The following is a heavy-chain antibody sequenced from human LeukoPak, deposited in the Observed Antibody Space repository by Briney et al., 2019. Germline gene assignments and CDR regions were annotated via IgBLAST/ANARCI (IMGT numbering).Heavy chain of an antibody. CDR2: IYCSGST. J-gene: IGHJ4*02. V-gene: IGHV4-39*01. D-gene: IGHD2-21*02. Sequence: KPSETLSLTCTVSGGSISSSSYYWGWIRQPPGKGLEWIGSIYCSGSTYYNPSLKSRVTISVDTSKNQFSLKLSSVTAADTAVYYCARHEVLHIVVVTAIRPFDYWGQGTLVTVSS. CDR3: ARHEVLHIVVVTAIRPFDY. CDR1: GGSISSSSYY.